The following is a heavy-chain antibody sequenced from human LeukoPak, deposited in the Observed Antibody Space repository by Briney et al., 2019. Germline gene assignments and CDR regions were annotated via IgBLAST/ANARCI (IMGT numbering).Heavy chain of an antibody. CDR2: IRYDGSNK. CDR1: GFTFSSYG. D-gene: IGHD1-1*01. J-gene: IGHJ4*02. Sequence: GGSLRLSCAASGFTFSSYGMHWVRQTPGKGLEWVAFIRYDGSNKYYADSVKGRFTISRDNSKNTLYLQMNSLRAEDTAVYYCAKDYKDATTRLFALDYWGQGTLVTVSS. CDR3: AKDYKDATTRLFALDY. V-gene: IGHV3-30*02.